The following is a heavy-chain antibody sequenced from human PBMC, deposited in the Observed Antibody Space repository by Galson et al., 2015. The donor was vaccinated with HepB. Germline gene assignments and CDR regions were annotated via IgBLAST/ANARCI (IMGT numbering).Heavy chain of an antibody. Sequence: SLRLSCAASGFTFSSYSMSWVRQAPGKGLEWVANIKQDGSEKYYVDSVKGRFTISRDNAKNSLYLQMNSLRAEGTAVYYCARDGGSGLDYWGQGTLVTVSS. J-gene: IGHJ4*02. CDR2: IKQDGSEK. CDR1: GFTFSSYS. D-gene: IGHD6-19*01. CDR3: ARDGGSGLDY. V-gene: IGHV3-7*03.